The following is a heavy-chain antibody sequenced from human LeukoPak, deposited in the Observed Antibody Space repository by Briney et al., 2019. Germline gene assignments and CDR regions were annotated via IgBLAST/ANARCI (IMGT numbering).Heavy chain of an antibody. D-gene: IGHD3-10*01. Sequence: ASVKVSCKASGYTFTSYDINWVRQATGQGLEWMGWMSPNSGNTGYAQKFQGRVTMTRNTSISTAYMELSSLRSEDTAVYYCAGTLVLLWFGSYGMDVWGQGTTVTVSS. CDR2: MSPNSGNT. CDR3: AGTLVLLWFGSYGMDV. V-gene: IGHV1-8*01. CDR1: GYTFTSYD. J-gene: IGHJ6*02.